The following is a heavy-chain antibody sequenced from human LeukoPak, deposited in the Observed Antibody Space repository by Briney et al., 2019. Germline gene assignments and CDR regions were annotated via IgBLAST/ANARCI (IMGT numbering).Heavy chain of an antibody. D-gene: IGHD3-10*01. CDR2: ISSSSSYI. V-gene: IGHV3-21*01. J-gene: IGHJ4*02. Sequence: PGGSLRLSCAASGFTFSSYSMNWVRQAPGKGLEWVSPISSSSSYIYYADSVKGRFTISRDNAKNSLYLQMNSLRAEDTAVYYCARDPEYGSGSYNSDYWGQGTLVTVSS. CDR1: GFTFSSYS. CDR3: ARDPEYGSGSYNSDY.